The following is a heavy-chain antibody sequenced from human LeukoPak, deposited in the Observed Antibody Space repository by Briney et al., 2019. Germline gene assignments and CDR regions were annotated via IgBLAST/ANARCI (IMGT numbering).Heavy chain of an antibody. V-gene: IGHV3-30*03. CDR2: ISYDGSNK. J-gene: IGHJ4*02. CDR3: ARAAVAAAGTKPDY. D-gene: IGHD6-13*01. CDR1: GFTFSSYG. Sequence: GGSLRLSCAASGFTFSSYGMHWVRQAPGKGLEWVAVISYDGSNKYYADSVKGRFTISRDNSKNTLYLQMNSPRAEDTAVYYCARAAVAAAGTKPDYWGQGTLVTVSS.